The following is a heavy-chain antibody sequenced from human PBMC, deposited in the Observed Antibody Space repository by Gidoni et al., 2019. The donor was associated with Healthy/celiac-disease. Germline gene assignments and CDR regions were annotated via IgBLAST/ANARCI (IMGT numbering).Heavy chain of an antibody. CDR3: ARGTSSGPGGGY. D-gene: IGHD6-25*01. CDR1: GYTFTSYY. V-gene: IGHV1-46*01. Sequence: QVQLVQSGAEVKKPGASVKVSCKASGYTFTSYYLHWGRQAPGQGLEWMGIINPSGGSKSYEKKFQGRVTMTRDTSTSTVYMGLSSLRSEETAVYYWARGTSSGPGGGYWGQGTLVTVSS. J-gene: IGHJ4*02. CDR2: INPSGGSK.